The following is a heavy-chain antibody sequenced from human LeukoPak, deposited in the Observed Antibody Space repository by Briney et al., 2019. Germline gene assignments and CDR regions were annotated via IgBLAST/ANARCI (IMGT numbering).Heavy chain of an antibody. Sequence: GGSLRLSCAASGFTFSTFAMTWVRQAPGKGLEWVAGMNWNGGNSGYADSVKGRFAVSRDNAKNLFYLQMKSLRVEDTALYYCARENGDYWGQGTLVTVSS. J-gene: IGHJ4*02. CDR3: ARENGDY. D-gene: IGHD2-8*01. CDR2: MNWNGGNS. CDR1: GFTFSTFA. V-gene: IGHV3-20*04.